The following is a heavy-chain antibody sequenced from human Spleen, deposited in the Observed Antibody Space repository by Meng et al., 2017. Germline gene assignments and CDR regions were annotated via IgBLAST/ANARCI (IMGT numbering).Heavy chain of an antibody. CDR2: IYDSRST. J-gene: IGHJ5*02. V-gene: IGHV4-31*01. CDR1: GGSSSSGGYY. D-gene: IGHD3-9*01. CDR3: ARSAYAINNWFDP. Sequence: QVNGPEPGPGMGSPSRSLSLTFTVSGGSSSSGGYYWSWIRQHQGKGLEWNGYIYDSRSTYYNPSLKSLVTIAVDTSKNHFSLKLSSVTAADTAVYYCARSAYAINNWFDPWGQGTLVTVSS.